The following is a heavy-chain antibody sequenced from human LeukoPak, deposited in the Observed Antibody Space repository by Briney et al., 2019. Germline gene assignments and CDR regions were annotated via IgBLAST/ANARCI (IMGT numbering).Heavy chain of an antibody. CDR1: GYSISSGYY. V-gene: IGHV4-38-2*01. CDR2: IYHSGST. CDR3: ARLVVPAAIRYYYYGMDV. J-gene: IGHJ6*02. D-gene: IGHD2-2*02. Sequence: PSETLSLTCAVSGYSISSGYYWGWIRQPPGKGLEWIGSIYHSGSTYYNPSLKSRVTISVDTSKNQFSLKLSSVTAADTAVYYCARLVVPAAIRYYYYGMDVWGQGTTVTVSS.